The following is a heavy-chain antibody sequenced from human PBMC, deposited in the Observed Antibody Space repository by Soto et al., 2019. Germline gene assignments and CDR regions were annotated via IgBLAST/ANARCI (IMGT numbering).Heavy chain of an antibody. CDR3: AVPGAGDFDY. CDR2: VYPSGST. J-gene: IGHJ4*02. Sequence: QVQLQESGPGLVEPSGTLSLTCAVSGASISTNNWWSWVRQPPGKGLEWIGEVYPSGSTNCNPSLKSRVTISIDKSKNQFSLRLTSMTAADTAVYYCAVPGAGDFDYWSQGTLVTVSS. CDR1: GASISTNNW. V-gene: IGHV4-4*02. D-gene: IGHD6-13*01.